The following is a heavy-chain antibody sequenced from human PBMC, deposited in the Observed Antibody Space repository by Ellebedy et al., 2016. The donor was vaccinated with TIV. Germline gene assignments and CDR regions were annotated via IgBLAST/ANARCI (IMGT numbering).Heavy chain of an antibody. Sequence: SGPTLVXPTATLTLTCTVSGFSLSNARMGVSWIRQPPGKALEWLAHIFSNDEKSYSTSLKSRLTISKDTSKSQVVLTMTNMDPVDTAAYYCARISQYYYDSSGTNWFDPWGQGTLVTVSS. J-gene: IGHJ5*02. CDR3: ARISQYYYDSSGTNWFDP. CDR1: GFSLSNARMG. CDR2: IFSNDEK. V-gene: IGHV2-26*01. D-gene: IGHD3-22*01.